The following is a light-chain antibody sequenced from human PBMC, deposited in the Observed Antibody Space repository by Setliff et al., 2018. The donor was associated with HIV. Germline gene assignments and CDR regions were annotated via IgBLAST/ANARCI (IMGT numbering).Light chain of an antibody. CDR1: FSNIGRNT. V-gene: IGLV1-44*01. Sequence: QSVLTQPPSASGTPGQRVTISCSGSFSNIGRNTINWYKQLPGTAPKLLIYSNYQRPSGVPDRFSVSKSGTSASLAISGVQSEDESDYYCAAWDDSLNGYVFGTGTKV. J-gene: IGLJ1*01. CDR3: AAWDDSLNGYV. CDR2: SNY.